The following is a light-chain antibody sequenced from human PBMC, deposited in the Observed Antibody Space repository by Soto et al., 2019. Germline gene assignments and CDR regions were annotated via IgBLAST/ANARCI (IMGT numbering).Light chain of an antibody. CDR1: QNVYSNF. V-gene: IGKV3-20*01. J-gene: IGKJ3*01. Sequence: ETVLTQSPGTLSLSPGDRATLSCRASQNVYSNFVGWYQQRPGQAPRLLIYGTSTRATDIPDRFSGSGSGTYFTLTISRLEPDDFAVYFCHQYGNSPLTFGPGTKVDF. CDR3: HQYGNSPLT. CDR2: GTS.